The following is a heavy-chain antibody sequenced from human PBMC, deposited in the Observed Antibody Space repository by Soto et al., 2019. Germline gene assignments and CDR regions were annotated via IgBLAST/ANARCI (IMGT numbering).Heavy chain of an antibody. Sequence: NPSETLSLTCTVSGGSVSSSSYYWGWVRQPPGKGLEWIGSVYYSGSTYYNPSLESRVTISVDKSKNQFSLKLSSVTAADTAVYYCARLKSLIQLMPWGAGYNWFDPWGQGTLVTVS. CDR3: ARLKSLIQLMPWGAGYNWFDP. V-gene: IGHV4-39*01. CDR1: GGSVSSSSYY. D-gene: IGHD5-18*01. J-gene: IGHJ5*02. CDR2: VYYSGST.